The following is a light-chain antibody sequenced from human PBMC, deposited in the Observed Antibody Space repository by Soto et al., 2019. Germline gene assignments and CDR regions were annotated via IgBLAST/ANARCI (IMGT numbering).Light chain of an antibody. CDR2: SNI. J-gene: IGLJ1*01. CDR3: AAWDDNLGGYV. Sequence: QSVLTQPPSASGTPGQRVTVSCSGSNSNIGSNTVNWYQQLPQTAPNRLIYSNIQRPSGVPDRVSGSKSGTSASLAISGLQSYGEADYYCAAWDDNLGGYVFGTGTKLTVL. V-gene: IGLV1-44*01. CDR1: NSNIGSNT.